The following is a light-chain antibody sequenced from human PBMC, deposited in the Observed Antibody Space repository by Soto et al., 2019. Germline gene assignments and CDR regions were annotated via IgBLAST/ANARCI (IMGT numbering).Light chain of an antibody. CDR3: QQYYTTPYT. CDR1: QSVLYSSNNKNY. CDR2: WAS. V-gene: IGKV4-1*01. Sequence: DIVMTQSPDSLAVSLGERATINCKSSQSVLYSSNNKNYLAWYQQKPGQPPKVLIYWASTRESGVPDRFSGSGSGKDFTLPISSLQAEDVAVYYCQQYYTTPYTFGQGTKLEIK. J-gene: IGKJ2*01.